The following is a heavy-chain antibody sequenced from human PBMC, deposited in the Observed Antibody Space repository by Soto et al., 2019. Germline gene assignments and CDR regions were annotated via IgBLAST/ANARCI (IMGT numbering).Heavy chain of an antibody. CDR1: GVSISTYY. D-gene: IGHD3-22*01. CDR2: FYYSGNT. CDR3: ARGDGSSGYSFDL. V-gene: IGHV4-59*01. J-gene: IGHJ3*01. Sequence: QVQLQESGPGLVKPSETLSLTCTVSGVSISTYYWNWIRQPPGKGLEWIGYFYYSGNTNYNPSLKRRVTISVDTSKNQFSLKLSSVTAADTAVYYCARGDGSSGYSFDLWGQGTMVTVSS.